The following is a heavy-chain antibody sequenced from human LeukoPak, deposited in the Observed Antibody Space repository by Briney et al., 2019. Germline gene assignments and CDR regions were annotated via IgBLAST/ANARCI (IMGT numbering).Heavy chain of an antibody. Sequence: GGSPRLSCAASGFTFSSYEMNWVRQAPGKGLEWVSYISSSGSTIYYADSVKGRFTISRDNAKNSLYLQMNSLRAEDTAVYYCARGPGFGEFQNWGQGTLVTVSS. CDR1: GFTFSSYE. CDR2: ISSSGSTI. D-gene: IGHD3-10*01. CDR3: ARGPGFGEFQN. J-gene: IGHJ1*01. V-gene: IGHV3-48*03.